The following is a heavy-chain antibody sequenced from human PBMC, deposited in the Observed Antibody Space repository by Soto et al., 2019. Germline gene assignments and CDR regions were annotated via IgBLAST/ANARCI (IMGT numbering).Heavy chain of an antibody. Sequence: QVHLVQSGAEVKRPGASVKISCKASGYTFTSYYVNWVRQAPGQGLEWMGIIIASGGSTNYAQKFRGRVTMTYDTYTSTVYMELSSLRFEDTAVYYCARDWYLGYWGQGTLVTVSS. CDR3: ARDWYLGY. D-gene: IGHD6-13*01. V-gene: IGHV1-46*01. CDR2: IIASGGST. J-gene: IGHJ4*02. CDR1: GYTFTSYY.